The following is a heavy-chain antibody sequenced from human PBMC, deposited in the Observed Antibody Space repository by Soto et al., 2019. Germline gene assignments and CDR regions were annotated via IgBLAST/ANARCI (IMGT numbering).Heavy chain of an antibody. Sequence: QVQLVQSGAEVKKPGASVKVSCKASGYPFTTYDISWVRQAAGQGLEWMGWINPNSGHTDYAQRFQGRVTMTRNTSLSTAYMELTSLSSEDTAVYYCARGRGWRDYWGQGTLVTVSS. CDR1: GYPFTTYD. CDR3: ARGRGWRDY. J-gene: IGHJ4*02. V-gene: IGHV1-8*01. D-gene: IGHD6-19*01. CDR2: INPNSGHT.